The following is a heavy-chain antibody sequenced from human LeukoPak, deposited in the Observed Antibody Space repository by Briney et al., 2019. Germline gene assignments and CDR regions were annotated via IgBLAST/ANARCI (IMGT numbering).Heavy chain of an antibody. CDR1: GYTFTSYA. Sequence: ASVKVSCKASGYTFTSYAMHWVRQAPGQRLEWMGWINVGNGNTKYSQKFQGRVTITRDTSASTAYMELSSLRSEDTAVYYCATMVRGVMVLDYWGQGTLVTVSS. CDR2: INVGNGNT. CDR3: ATMVRGVMVLDY. D-gene: IGHD3-10*01. J-gene: IGHJ4*02. V-gene: IGHV1-3*01.